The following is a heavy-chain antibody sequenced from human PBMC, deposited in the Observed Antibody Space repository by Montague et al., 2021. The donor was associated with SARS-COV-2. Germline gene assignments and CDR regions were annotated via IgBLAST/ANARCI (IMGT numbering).Heavy chain of an antibody. D-gene: IGHD6-19*01. Sequence: SETLSLTCTVSGVSISSSGRFWGWIRQSPRKGLEWIGSIYYNVRTGYNPSLKSRVTISVDTSKNQFSLRLSSVTAADAALYYCARHLTVAGEGSEAFDIWGKGTMVTVSS. CDR2: IYYNVRT. J-gene: IGHJ3*02. CDR1: GVSISSSGRF. V-gene: IGHV4-39*01. CDR3: ARHLTVAGEGSEAFDI.